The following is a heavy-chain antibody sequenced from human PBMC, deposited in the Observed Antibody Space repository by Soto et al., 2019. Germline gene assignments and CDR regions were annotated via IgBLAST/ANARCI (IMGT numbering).Heavy chain of an antibody. Sequence: ASVKVSCKASGGTFSSYTISWVRQAPGQGLEWMGRIIPILGIANYAQKFQGRVTITADKSTSTAYMELSSLRSEDTAVYYCARDFGVVRGVVYGPWGQGTLVTVSS. CDR2: IIPILGIA. CDR3: ARDFGVVRGVVYGP. D-gene: IGHD3-10*01. V-gene: IGHV1-69*04. CDR1: GGTFSSYT. J-gene: IGHJ5*02.